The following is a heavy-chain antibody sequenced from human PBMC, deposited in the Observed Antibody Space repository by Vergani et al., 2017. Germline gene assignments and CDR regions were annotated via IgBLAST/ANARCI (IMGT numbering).Heavy chain of an antibody. CDR2: ISSSSSYI. CDR1: GFTFSSYE. Sequence: EVQLVESGGGLVQPGGSLRLSCAASGFTFSSYEMNWVRQAPGKGLEWVSYISSSSSYIYYADSVKGRFTISRDNAKNSLYLQMNSLRAEDTAVYYCARDMSSIAARPFRAGNYAFDIWGQGTMVTVSS. J-gene: IGHJ3*02. CDR3: ARDMSSIAARPFRAGNYAFDI. V-gene: IGHV3-48*03. D-gene: IGHD6-6*01.